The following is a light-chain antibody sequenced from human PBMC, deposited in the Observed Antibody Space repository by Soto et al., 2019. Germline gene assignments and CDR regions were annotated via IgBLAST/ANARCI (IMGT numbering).Light chain of an antibody. CDR2: LNSDGSH. CDR3: QTWVTGIRV. V-gene: IGLV4-69*01. Sequence: QPVLTQSPSASASLGASVKLTCTLSSGHSSYGIAWHQQQPEKGPRYLMKLNSDGSHSRGDGIPDRFSGSSSGAERYLTICSLQSEDEGDYYCQTWVTGIRVFGGGTKVTVL. J-gene: IGLJ3*02. CDR1: SGHSSYG.